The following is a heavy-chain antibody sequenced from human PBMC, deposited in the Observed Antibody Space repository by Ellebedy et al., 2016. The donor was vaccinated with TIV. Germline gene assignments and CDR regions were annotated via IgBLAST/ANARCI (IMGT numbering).Heavy chain of an antibody. CDR1: GFTFDRYY. CDR2: KKEDGSEK. J-gene: IGHJ3*02. V-gene: IGHV3-7*01. CDR3: ARPMVPYSSTWAGAFDI. D-gene: IGHD6-13*01. Sequence: GESLKISCAASGFTFDRYYMKWVRQTPGKGLEWVATKKEDGSEKNYVDSVKGRFTISRDNFKNSLYLQMNSLRAEDTAVYYCARPMVPYSSTWAGAFDIWGRGTMVTVSS.